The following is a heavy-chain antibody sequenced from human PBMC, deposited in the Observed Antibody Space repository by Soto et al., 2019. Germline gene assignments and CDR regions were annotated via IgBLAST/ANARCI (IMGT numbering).Heavy chain of an antibody. CDR2: IIPIFGTA. CDR1: GGTFSSYA. Sequence: KVSCKASGGTFSSYAISWVRQAPGQGLEWMGGIIPIFGTANYAQKFQGRVTITADESTSTAYMELSSLRSEDTAVYYCAREDVAAAGFDYWGQGTLVTVS. CDR3: AREDVAAAGFDY. J-gene: IGHJ4*02. D-gene: IGHD6-13*01. V-gene: IGHV1-69*01.